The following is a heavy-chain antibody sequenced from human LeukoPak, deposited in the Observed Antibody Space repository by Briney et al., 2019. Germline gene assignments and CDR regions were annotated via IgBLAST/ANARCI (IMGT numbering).Heavy chain of an antibody. CDR1: GYTFTGSY. CDR2: ISPASGAT. CDR3: ANERGG. V-gene: IGHV1-2*02. D-gene: IGHD3-16*01. J-gene: IGHJ4*02. Sequence: GASVRVSCKASGYTFTGSYMHWVRQAPGQGFEWIGWISPASGATKYAQNFQGRVTLTTDTSITTAYMELSSLTSDDTASYYCANERGGWGQGTPVTVSS.